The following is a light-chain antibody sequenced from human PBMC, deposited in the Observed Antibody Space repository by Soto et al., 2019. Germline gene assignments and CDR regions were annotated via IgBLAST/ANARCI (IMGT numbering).Light chain of an antibody. Sequence: QSALTQPASVSGSPGQSITISCTGTSSDVGAYNSVSWYQQYPGKAPKLMIYDVSDRPSGVSNRFSGSKYGNTASLTISGLQAEDEADYYCSSFTTSTTLFGGGTKLTVL. J-gene: IGLJ2*01. CDR3: SSFTTSTTL. CDR2: DVS. CDR1: SSDVGAYNS. V-gene: IGLV2-14*03.